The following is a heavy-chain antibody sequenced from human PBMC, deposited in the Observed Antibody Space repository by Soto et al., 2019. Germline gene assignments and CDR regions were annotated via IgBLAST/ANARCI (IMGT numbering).Heavy chain of an antibody. V-gene: IGHV4-30-4*01. Sequence: SETLSLTCTVSGGSISSGDYYWSWIRQPPGKGLEWIGYIYYSGSTYYNPSLKSRLTISVDTSKNQYSLKLSSVTAADTAVYYCAREDYGDYRRPWFDPGGQGTLVTVSS. CDR1: GGSISSGDYY. D-gene: IGHD4-17*01. J-gene: IGHJ5*02. CDR3: AREDYGDYRRPWFDP. CDR2: IYYSGST.